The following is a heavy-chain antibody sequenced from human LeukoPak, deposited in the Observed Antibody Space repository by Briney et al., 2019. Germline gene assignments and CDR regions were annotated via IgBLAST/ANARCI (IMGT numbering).Heavy chain of an antibody. D-gene: IGHD6-6*01. CDR2: ISGSGGST. CDR1: GFTFSSYA. V-gene: IGHV3-23*01. Sequence: GGSLRLSCAASGFTFSSYAMSWVRQAPGKGLEWVSAISGSGGSTYYADSVKGRFTISRDNSKNTLYLQMNSLRAEVTAVYYCANSPTNVLFDYWGQGTLVTVSS. J-gene: IGHJ4*02. CDR3: ANSPTNVLFDY.